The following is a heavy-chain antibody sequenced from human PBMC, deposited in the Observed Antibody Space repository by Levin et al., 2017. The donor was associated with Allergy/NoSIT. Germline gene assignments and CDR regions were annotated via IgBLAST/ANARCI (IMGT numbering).Heavy chain of an antibody. Sequence: GESLKISCAASGFTFSSYAMSWVRQAPGKGLEWVSAISGSGGSTYYADSVKGRFTISRDNSKNTLYLQMNSLRAEDTAVYYCAKRTYLNLAANYYYYMDVWGKGTTVTVSS. V-gene: IGHV3-23*01. D-gene: IGHD2-21*01. J-gene: IGHJ6*03. CDR2: ISGSGGST. CDR1: GFTFSSYA. CDR3: AKRTYLNLAANYYYYMDV.